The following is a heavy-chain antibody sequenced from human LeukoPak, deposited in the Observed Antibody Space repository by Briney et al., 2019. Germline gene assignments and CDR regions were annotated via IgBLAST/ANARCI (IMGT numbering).Heavy chain of an antibody. J-gene: IGHJ6*03. D-gene: IGHD3-3*01. V-gene: IGHV4-34*01. CDR1: GGSFSGYY. CDR2: INHSGST. CDR3: ARERKYYDFWSGGYYYYYMDV. Sequence: PSETLSLTCAVYGGSFSGYYWSWIRQPPGKGLEWIGEINHSGSTNYNPSLKSRVTISVDTSKNQFSLKLSSVTAADTAVYYCARERKYYDFWSGGYYYYYMDVWGKGTTVTVSS.